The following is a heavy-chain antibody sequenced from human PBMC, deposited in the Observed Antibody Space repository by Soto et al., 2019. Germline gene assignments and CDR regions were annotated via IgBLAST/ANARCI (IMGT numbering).Heavy chain of an antibody. Sequence: SETLSLTCAVSGASISTSNWWSWVRQPPGKGLEWIGYIYYSGSTNYNPSLKSRVTISEDTSKNQFSLKLSSVTAADTAVYYCAKLSCTSSTCYFPGWFDPWGQGTLVTVSS. J-gene: IGHJ5*02. V-gene: IGHV4-4*02. CDR1: GASISTSNW. CDR2: IYYSGST. CDR3: AKLSCTSSTCYFPGWFDP. D-gene: IGHD2-2*01.